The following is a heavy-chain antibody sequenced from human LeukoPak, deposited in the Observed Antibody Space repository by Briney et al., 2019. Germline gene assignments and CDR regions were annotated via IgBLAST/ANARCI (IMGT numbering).Heavy chain of an antibody. J-gene: IGHJ4*02. Sequence: ASVNVSHKASGYIFTGYYMHWVRQAPGQGLEWMGWINPNSSSTNYAHKFQGRVTMTRDTSISTANMELSRLRSDDTAVYYCARSGSSGYDSGPDWGQGTLVTVSS. V-gene: IGHV1-2*02. CDR3: ARSGSSGYDSGPD. CDR2: INPNSSST. CDR1: GYIFTGYY. D-gene: IGHD5-12*01.